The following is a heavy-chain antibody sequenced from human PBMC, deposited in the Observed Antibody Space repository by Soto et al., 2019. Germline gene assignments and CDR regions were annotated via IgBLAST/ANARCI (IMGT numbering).Heavy chain of an antibody. Sequence: QVQLVESGGGVVQPGRSLTLSCAASGFTFSTYAMHWVRQAPGKGLVWVAVIWYDGTIKFYADLVSGRFTISRDNSNNTLYLQLNSLRPDDTAVYYCARTPITSDDFDIWGQGTTVTVSS. CDR3: ARTPITSDDFDI. CDR2: IWYDGTIK. CDR1: GFTFSTYA. V-gene: IGHV3-33*01. J-gene: IGHJ3*02. D-gene: IGHD2-15*01.